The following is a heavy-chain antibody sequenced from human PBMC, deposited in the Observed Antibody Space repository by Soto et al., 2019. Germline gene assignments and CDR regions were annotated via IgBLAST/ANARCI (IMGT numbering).Heavy chain of an antibody. Sequence: ASVKVSCKASGYTFTSYAMHWVRQAPGQRLEWMGWINAGNGNTKYSQKFQGGATITRDTSASTAYMELSSLRSEDTAVYYCARVPSPRYCSGGSCYRGAFDIWGQGTMVTVSS. CDR1: GYTFTSYA. CDR2: INAGNGNT. CDR3: ARVPSPRYCSGGSCYRGAFDI. J-gene: IGHJ3*02. V-gene: IGHV1-3*01. D-gene: IGHD2-15*01.